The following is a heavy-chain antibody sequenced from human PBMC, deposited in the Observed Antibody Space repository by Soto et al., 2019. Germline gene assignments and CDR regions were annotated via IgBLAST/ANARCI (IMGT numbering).Heavy chain of an antibody. CDR3: ARETPPDPIYYYYGMDV. CDR1: GFTFSSYS. Sequence: PGGSLRLSCAASGFTFSSYSMNWVRQAPGKGLEWVSYISSSSSTIYYADSVKGRFTISRDNAKNSLYLQMNSLRDEDTAVYYCARETPPDPIYYYYGMDVWGQWTTVTVSS. CDR2: ISSSSSTI. V-gene: IGHV3-48*02. J-gene: IGHJ6*02.